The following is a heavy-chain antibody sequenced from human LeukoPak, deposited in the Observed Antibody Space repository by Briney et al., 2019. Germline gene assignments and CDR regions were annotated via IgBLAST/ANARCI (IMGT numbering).Heavy chain of an antibody. CDR2: IYTSGST. V-gene: IGHV4-4*09. D-gene: IGHD5-24*01. CDR3: ARHYRRRELLEDGYSYFDY. Sequence: PAETLSLTCTVSGGSISSYYWSWIRQPPGKGLEGIGYIYTSGSTNYNPSLKSRVTISVDTSKNQFSLKLSSVTAADTAVYYCARHYRRRELLEDGYSYFDYWGQGTLVTVSS. CDR1: GGSISSYY. J-gene: IGHJ4*02.